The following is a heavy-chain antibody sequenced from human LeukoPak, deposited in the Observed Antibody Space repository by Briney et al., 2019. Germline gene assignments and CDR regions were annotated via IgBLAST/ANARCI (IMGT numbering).Heavy chain of an antibody. CDR2: ISYDGSNK. D-gene: IGHD3-16*01. V-gene: IGHV3-30*18. Sequence: PGRSLRLSCAASGFTFSSYGMHWVRQAPGKGLEWVAVISYDGSNKYYADSVKGRFTISRDNSKNTLYLQMNSLIAEDTAVYYCAKDRGSGWFDPWGQGTLVTVPS. J-gene: IGHJ5*02. CDR3: AKDRGSGWFDP. CDR1: GFTFSSYG.